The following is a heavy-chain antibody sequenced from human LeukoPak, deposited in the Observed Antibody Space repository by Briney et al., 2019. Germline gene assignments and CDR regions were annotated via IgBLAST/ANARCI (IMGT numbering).Heavy chain of an antibody. J-gene: IGHJ4*02. CDR1: GFTFSAYA. CDR3: VSGYYYFDY. Sequence: GGSLRLSCEASGFTFSAYAMTWVRQAPGKGLEWVSSITSSSSDISYADSLKGRFTISRDNANNSLYLHMNSLRADDTAVYYCVSGYYYFDYWGQGTLVTVSS. V-gene: IGHV3-21*01. CDR2: ITSSSSDI. D-gene: IGHD3-22*01.